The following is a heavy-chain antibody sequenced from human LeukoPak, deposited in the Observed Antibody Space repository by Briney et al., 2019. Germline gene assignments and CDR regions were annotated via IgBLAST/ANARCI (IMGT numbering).Heavy chain of an antibody. D-gene: IGHD7-27*01. J-gene: IGHJ4*02. V-gene: IGHV3-53*01. CDR2: IYRDGET. Sequence: GGSLRLSCTASGFTVSTNYYMSWVRQAPGKGLEWVSVIYRDGETYYADSVKGRFTISRDNSKNTLYIQMNSLRADDTAVYFFARGSDQNWGSGYFDYWGQGTLVTASS. CDR1: GFTVSTNYY. CDR3: ARGSDQNWGSGYFDY.